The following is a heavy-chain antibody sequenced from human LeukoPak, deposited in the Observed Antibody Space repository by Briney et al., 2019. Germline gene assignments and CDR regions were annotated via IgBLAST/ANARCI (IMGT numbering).Heavy chain of an antibody. D-gene: IGHD3-3*02. CDR2: IYYSGST. Sequence: SETLSLTCTVSGGSISTYYWNWIRQPPWKGLEWIGYIYYSGSTNYNPSLKSRVTISVDTSKNQFSLNLTSVTAADTAVYYCARGGIRQTFDNWGQGTLVTVSS. CDR1: GGSISTYY. J-gene: IGHJ4*02. V-gene: IGHV4-59*01. CDR3: ARGGIRQTFDN.